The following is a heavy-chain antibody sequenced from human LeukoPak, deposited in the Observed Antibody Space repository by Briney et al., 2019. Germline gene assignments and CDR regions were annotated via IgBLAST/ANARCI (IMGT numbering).Heavy chain of an antibody. D-gene: IGHD5-12*01. CDR3: AKGRGYSGYELDY. V-gene: IGHV3-23*01. Sequence: GGSRRLSWVAPGFTFSSYAMSWVRQAPGKGLKWVSANSGSGGSTYYADSVKGRFTISRDNSKNTLYLQMISLRAEDTAVYYCAKGRGYSGYELDYWGQGTLVTVSS. CDR1: GFTFSSYA. J-gene: IGHJ4*02. CDR2: NSGSGGST.